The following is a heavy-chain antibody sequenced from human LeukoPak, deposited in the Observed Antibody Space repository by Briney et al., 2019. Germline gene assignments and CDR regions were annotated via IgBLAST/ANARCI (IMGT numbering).Heavy chain of an antibody. CDR2: ISSSSSYI. V-gene: IGHV3-21*01. J-gene: IGHJ4*02. CDR1: GFTFSSYS. Sequence: GGSLRLSCAASGFTFSSYSMNWVRQAPGKGLEWVSSISSSSSYIYYADSVKGRFTISRDNAKNSLYLQMNSLRAEDTAVYYCARVFRQQLVSVEDDYWGQGTLVTVSS. D-gene: IGHD6-13*01. CDR3: ARVFRQQLVSVEDDY.